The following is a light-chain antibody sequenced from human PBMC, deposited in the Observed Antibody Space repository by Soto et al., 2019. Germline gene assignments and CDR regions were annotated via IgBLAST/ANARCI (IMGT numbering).Light chain of an antibody. Sequence: QSALTQPASVSGSPGQSITISCTGTSSDIGASNYVSWYQQHPGKAPKVIIFEVSNRPSGVSNRFSGSKSGNTASLTISGLQPEDEADYHCSSYTGGHTYWIFGGGTKLTVL. V-gene: IGLV2-14*01. CDR1: SSDIGASNY. CDR2: EVS. J-gene: IGLJ3*02. CDR3: SSYTGGHTYWI.